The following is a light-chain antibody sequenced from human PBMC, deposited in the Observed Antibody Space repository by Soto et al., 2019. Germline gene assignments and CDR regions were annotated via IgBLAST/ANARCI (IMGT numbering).Light chain of an antibody. Sequence: DIQMTQSPSSLSASVGDRVTITCRASQSISSYLNWYQHKPGKAPNLLIYAATTLQSGVPSRFSGSGSGTDFTLTISSLQPEDFATYFCQQVESYPSTFGGGTKVDIK. J-gene: IGKJ4*01. CDR2: AAT. CDR1: QSISSY. V-gene: IGKV1-39*01. CDR3: QQVESYPST.